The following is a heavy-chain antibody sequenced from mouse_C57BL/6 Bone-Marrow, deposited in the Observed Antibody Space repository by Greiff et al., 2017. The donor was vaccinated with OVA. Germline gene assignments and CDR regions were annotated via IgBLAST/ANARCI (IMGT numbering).Heavy chain of an antibody. D-gene: IGHD5-5*01. CDR1: GYTFTSYW. CDR2: IYPSDSET. J-gene: IGHJ4*01. CDR3: ARRDYPYYYAMDY. Sequence: QVQLKQSGAELVRPGSSVKLSCKASGYTFTSYWMDWVKQRPGQGLEWIGNIYPSDSETHYNQKFKDKATLTVDKSSSTAYMQLSSLTSEDSAVYYCARRDYPYYYAMDYWGQGTSVTVSS. V-gene: IGHV1-61*01.